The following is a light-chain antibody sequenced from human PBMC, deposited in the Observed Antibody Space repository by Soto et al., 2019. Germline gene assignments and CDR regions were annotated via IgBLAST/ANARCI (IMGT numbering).Light chain of an antibody. J-gene: IGKJ5*01. V-gene: IGKV3-20*01. CDR1: QSVTSY. CDR3: QQYGSSPDA. Sequence: VLLPAPATLSLSSCEGSPLSCWASQSVTSYLAWYQQRPGQAPRLLINDASRMATGIPDRFSGSGSGTDFTLTISRLEPEDFAVYYCQQYGSSPDAFGQGTRLEIK. CDR2: DAS.